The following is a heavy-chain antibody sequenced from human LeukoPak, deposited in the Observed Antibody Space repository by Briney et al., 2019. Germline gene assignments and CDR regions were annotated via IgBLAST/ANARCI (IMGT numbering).Heavy chain of an antibody. CDR1: GGSISSYY. CDR3: ARYTTGIAAAEAYYMDV. V-gene: IGHV4-59*08. CDR2: IYYSGST. Sequence: SETLSLTCTVSGGSISSYYWSWIRQPPGKGLEGIGYIYYSGSTNYNPSLKSRVTISVDTSKNQFSLKLSSVTAADTAVYYCARYTTGIAAAEAYYMDVWGKGTTVTVSS. J-gene: IGHJ6*03. D-gene: IGHD6-13*01.